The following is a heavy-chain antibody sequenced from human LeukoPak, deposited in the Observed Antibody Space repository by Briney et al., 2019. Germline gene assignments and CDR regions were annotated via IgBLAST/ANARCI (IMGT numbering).Heavy chain of an antibody. D-gene: IGHD4-17*01. CDR2: ISSSSRYI. V-gene: IGHV3-21*01. J-gene: IGHJ4*02. CDR1: GFTFSTYS. CDR3: ARDQDYGDLDY. Sequence: GGSLRLSCSASGFTFSTYSMNWVRQAPGKGLEWVSSISSSSRYIYYADSVKGRFTISRDNAKNSLYLQMNSLRAEDTAVYYCARDQDYGDLDYWGQGTLVTVSS.